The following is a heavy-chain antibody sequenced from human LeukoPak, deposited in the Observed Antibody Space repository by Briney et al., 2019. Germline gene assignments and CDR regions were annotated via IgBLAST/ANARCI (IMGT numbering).Heavy chain of an antibody. V-gene: IGHV1-2*02. CDR3: ARALGATGALYYYYGMDV. Sequence: ASVKVSCKASGYTFTGYYMHWVRQAPGQGLGWMGWINPNSGGTNYAQKFQGRVTMTRDTSISTAYMELSRLRSDDTAVYYCARALGATGALYYYYGMDVWGQGTTVTVSS. CDR2: INPNSGGT. CDR1: GYTFTGYY. J-gene: IGHJ6*02. D-gene: IGHD1-26*01.